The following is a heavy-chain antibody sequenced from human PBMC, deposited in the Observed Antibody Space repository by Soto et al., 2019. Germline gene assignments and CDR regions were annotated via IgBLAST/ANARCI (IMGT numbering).Heavy chain of an antibody. J-gene: IGHJ6*02. D-gene: IGHD1-7*01. CDR2: IFYTGNT. CDR3: ARDWELRRMDV. Sequence: SETQSLTCTVSGGSVSIGDYSWTWIRQPPGKGLEWIGYIFYTGNTNYSPSLKSRVTMSVDRSRNQFSLRLSSVTAADTAVYYCARDWELRRMDVWGQGTTVTVSS. V-gene: IGHV4-61*08. CDR1: GGSVSIGDYS.